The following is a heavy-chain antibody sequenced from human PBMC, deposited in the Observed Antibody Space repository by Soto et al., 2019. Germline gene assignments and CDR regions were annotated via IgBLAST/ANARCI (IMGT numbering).Heavy chain of an antibody. CDR3: ARTPDCTNGVCSAGFDY. D-gene: IGHD2-8*01. V-gene: IGHV3-11*06. J-gene: IGHJ4*02. CDR1: GFTFSDYY. Sequence: GGSLRLSCAASGFTFSDYYMSWISQAPGKVLEWVSYISSSSSYTNYADSVKGRFTISRDNAKNSLYLQMNSLRAEDTAVYYCARTPDCTNGVCSAGFDYWGQGTLVTVSS. CDR2: ISSSSSYT.